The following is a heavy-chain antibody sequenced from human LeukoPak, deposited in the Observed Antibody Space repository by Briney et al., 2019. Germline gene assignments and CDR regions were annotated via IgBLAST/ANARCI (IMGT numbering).Heavy chain of an antibody. V-gene: IGHV3-53*01. CDR1: GFTFSSYG. Sequence: PGGSLRLSCAASGFTFSSYGMSWVRQAPGKGLEWVSVIYSGGSTYYADSVKGRFTISRDSSKNTLYLQMNSLRAEDTAVYYCARDLRPGTGKNYFDYWGQGTLVTVSS. CDR3: ARDLRPGTGKNYFDY. CDR2: IYSGGST. J-gene: IGHJ4*02. D-gene: IGHD2-8*02.